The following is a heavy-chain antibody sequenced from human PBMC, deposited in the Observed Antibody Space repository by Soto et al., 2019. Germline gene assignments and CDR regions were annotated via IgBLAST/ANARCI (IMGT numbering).Heavy chain of an antibody. D-gene: IGHD3-9*01. CDR1: GDSIRPYY. V-gene: IGHV4-59*01. CDR3: ARVTYDSFTAYSYYFDD. J-gene: IGHJ4*02. Sequence: TSETLSLTCTVSGDSIRPYYWTWIRQPPGKGLEWIGYVYYSGSVNYKSSLKSRVTMSVDTSKNQFSLRLNSVTAADTAVYYCARVTYDSFTAYSYYFDDWGQGTLVTVSS. CDR2: VYYSGSV.